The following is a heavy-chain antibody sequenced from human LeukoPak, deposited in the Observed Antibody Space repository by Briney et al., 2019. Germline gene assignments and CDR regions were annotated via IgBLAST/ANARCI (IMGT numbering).Heavy chain of an antibody. CDR3: ARWGRYCSGGSCFENWFDP. J-gene: IGHJ5*02. Sequence: GGSLRLSCAASGFTFSSYAMSWVRQAPGKGLEWVSAISGSGGSTYYADSVKGRFTISRDNSKNTLYLQMNSLRAEDTAVYYCARWGRYCSGGSCFENWFDPWGQGTLVTVSS. CDR2: ISGSGGST. D-gene: IGHD2-15*01. CDR1: GFTFSSYA. V-gene: IGHV3-23*01.